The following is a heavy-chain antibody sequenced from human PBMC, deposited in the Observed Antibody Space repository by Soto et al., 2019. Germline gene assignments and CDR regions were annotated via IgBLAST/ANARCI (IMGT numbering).Heavy chain of an antibody. V-gene: IGHV4-30-4*01. J-gene: IGHJ4*02. CDR2: IDYSGST. CDR1: GGSISSGDYY. Sequence: QVQLQESGPGLVKPSQTLSLTCTVSGGSISSGDYYWSWIRQPPGKGLEWIGYIDYSGSTYYNPSLKSRVTISVDTSKNQFSLKLSSVTAADTAVYYCARDELTGTVVTPAFDYWGQGTLVTVSS. D-gene: IGHD2-21*02. CDR3: ARDELTGTVVTPAFDY.